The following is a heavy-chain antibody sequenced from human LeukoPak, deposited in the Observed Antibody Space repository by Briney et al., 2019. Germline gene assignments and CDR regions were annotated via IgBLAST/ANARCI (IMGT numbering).Heavy chain of an antibody. Sequence: GGSLRLSCAASGFTFSSYWMSWVRQAPGKGLEWVANIKQDGSEKYYVDSVKGRFTISRDNAKNSLYLQMNSLRAEDTAVYYCARVRYCSSASCWAFDYWGQGTLVTVSS. D-gene: IGHD2-2*01. CDR3: ARVRYCSSASCWAFDY. CDR2: IKQDGSEK. V-gene: IGHV3-7*01. J-gene: IGHJ4*02. CDR1: GFTFSSYW.